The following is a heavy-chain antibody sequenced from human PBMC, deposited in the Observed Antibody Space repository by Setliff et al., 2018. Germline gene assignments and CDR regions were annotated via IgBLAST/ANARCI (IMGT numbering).Heavy chain of an antibody. Sequence: GASVKLSCKASGYTFRNYAFAWVRQAPGQGLEWVGWISVYNGDTNYAQKFQGRVTLTTDTSTSTAYMELRSLTSDDSAFYYCARAPSVELVTIRTNSWFTYWGQGTLVTVSS. J-gene: IGHJ4*02. CDR2: ISVYNGDT. CDR3: ARAPSVELVTIRTNSWFTY. V-gene: IGHV1-18*01. CDR1: GYTFRNYA. D-gene: IGHD5-18*01.